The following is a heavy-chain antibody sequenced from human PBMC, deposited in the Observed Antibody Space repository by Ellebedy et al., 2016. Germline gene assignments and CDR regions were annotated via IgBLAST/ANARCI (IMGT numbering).Heavy chain of an antibody. J-gene: IGHJ4*02. Sequence: GGSLRLXXAASGFTFSNYAMSWVRQAPGKGLEWVSAISGSGGSIYYADSVKGRFTISRDNSKDTLYLQMNSLRAEDTALYYCAKDPDTVSTGPEYWGQGTLVTGSS. CDR3: AKDPDTVSTGPEY. D-gene: IGHD5/OR15-5a*01. V-gene: IGHV3-23*01. CDR2: ISGSGGSI. CDR1: GFTFSNYA.